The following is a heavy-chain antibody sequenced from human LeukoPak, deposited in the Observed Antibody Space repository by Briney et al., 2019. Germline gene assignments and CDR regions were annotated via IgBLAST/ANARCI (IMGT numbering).Heavy chain of an antibody. CDR2: IYTSGST. J-gene: IGHJ3*02. CDR3: ASAIALHAVAGIAFDI. CDR1: GGSISSYY. D-gene: IGHD6-19*01. V-gene: IGHV4-4*07. Sequence: SETLSLTCTVSGGSISSYYWSWIRQPAGKGLEWIGRIYTSGSTNYNPSLKSRVTMSVDTSKNQFSLKLSSVTAADTAVYYCASAIALHAVAGIAFDIWGQGAMVTVSS.